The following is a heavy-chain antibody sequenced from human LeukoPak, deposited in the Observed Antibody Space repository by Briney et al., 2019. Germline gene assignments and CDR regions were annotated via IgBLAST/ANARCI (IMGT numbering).Heavy chain of an antibody. V-gene: IGHV4-59*08. CDR3: ARDHFDSSADSYVGGYYYVDV. Sequence: SETLSLTCTISNGSISSYYWSWIRQPPGKGLEWIGSISYSGSSKCNPSLKRRLTIAVGTPKNQIFLDLSSVTAADTAVYYCARDHFDSSADSYVGGYYYVDVWGKGITVTVSS. CDR2: ISYSGSS. J-gene: IGHJ6*03. CDR1: NGSISSYY. D-gene: IGHD3-22*01.